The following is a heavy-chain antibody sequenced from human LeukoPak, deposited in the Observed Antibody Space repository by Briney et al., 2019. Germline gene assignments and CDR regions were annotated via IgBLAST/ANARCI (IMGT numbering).Heavy chain of an antibody. J-gene: IGHJ4*02. CDR2: IHTSGSP. CDR1: GGSISSGSCY. Sequence: SQTLSLTCTVSGGSISSGSCYWTWIRQPAGKGLECIGRIHTSGSPKYNPSLKSRVTISLDTSKNQFSLKVTSVTAADTAVYYCARVEAGAAAFYFDHWGRGTLVTVSS. V-gene: IGHV4-61*02. D-gene: IGHD6-13*01. CDR3: ARVEAGAAAFYFDH.